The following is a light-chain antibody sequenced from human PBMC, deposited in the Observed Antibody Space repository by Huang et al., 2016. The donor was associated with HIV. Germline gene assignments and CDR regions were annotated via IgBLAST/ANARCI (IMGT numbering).Light chain of an antibody. CDR1: QSVGSNF. J-gene: IGKJ1*01. Sequence: IVLTQSPGTLSLSPGERATLSCRASQSVGSNFLGWYQQKPGQAPRLLIYDASYRATGIPDRFSGSGSGTDFTLTISRLEPEDFAVYYCQQYTRSPPTFGQGTKVEI. CDR2: DAS. V-gene: IGKV3-20*01. CDR3: QQYTRSPPT.